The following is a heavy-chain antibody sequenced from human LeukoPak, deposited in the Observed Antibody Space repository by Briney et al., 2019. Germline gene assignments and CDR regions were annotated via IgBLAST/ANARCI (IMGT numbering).Heavy chain of an antibody. D-gene: IGHD3-10*01. Sequence: GASVKVSCKASGYTFISYYMHWVRQAPGQGLEWMGVINPGGGSTTYAQRFQGRVTMTSDTSTSTFYMALSSLRSEDTAVYYCARASYYGSGSYPFDFWGQGTLVTVSS. J-gene: IGHJ4*02. CDR2: INPGGGST. V-gene: IGHV1-46*01. CDR3: ARASYYGSGSYPFDF. CDR1: GYTFISYY.